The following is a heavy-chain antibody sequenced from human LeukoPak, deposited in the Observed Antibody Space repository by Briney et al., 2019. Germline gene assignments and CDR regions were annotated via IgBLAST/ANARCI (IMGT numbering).Heavy chain of an antibody. CDR3: ARDTPFSSGWYGGDY. J-gene: IGHJ4*02. CDR1: GFTFSSYW. V-gene: IGHV3-7*04. CDR2: INQDGSEK. D-gene: IGHD6-19*01. Sequence: HPGGSLRLSCAASGFTFSSYWMSWVRQAPGKGLEWVANINQDGSEKYYVDSVKGRFTISRDNAKNSLYLQMNSLRAEDTAVYYCARDTPFSSGWYGGDYWGQGTLVTVSS.